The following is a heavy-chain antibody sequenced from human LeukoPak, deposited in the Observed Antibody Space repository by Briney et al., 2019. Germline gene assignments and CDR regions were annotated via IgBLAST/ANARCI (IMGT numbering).Heavy chain of an antibody. V-gene: IGHV5-51*01. J-gene: IGHJ4*02. Sequence: GESLKISCKGSGYTFSSYWIVWVRQMPGKGLEWMGIIYPGDSDTRYSPFFQGQVTISADKSISTAYLQWNSLKASDTAMYYCARRYSDSSGYYYPLDYWGQGTLVTVSS. CDR1: GYTFSSYW. CDR3: ARRYSDSSGYYYPLDY. D-gene: IGHD3-22*01. CDR2: IYPGDSDT.